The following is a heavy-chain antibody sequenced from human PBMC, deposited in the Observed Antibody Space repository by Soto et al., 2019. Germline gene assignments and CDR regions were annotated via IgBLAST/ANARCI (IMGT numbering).Heavy chain of an antibody. CDR2: ITDTGGRT. V-gene: IGHV3-23*01. CDR1: GFIFNDYA. J-gene: IGHJ4*02. CDR3: AKTPGVATPGYPIFYFDF. D-gene: IGHD6-13*01. Sequence: AGGSLRLSCVASGFIFNDYAMSWVRQAPGKGLEWVSGITDTGGRTLYADSVKGRFTVSRDRNTLFLHMGSLRAEDTAIYYCAKTPGVATPGYPIFYFDFWGQGALVTVSS.